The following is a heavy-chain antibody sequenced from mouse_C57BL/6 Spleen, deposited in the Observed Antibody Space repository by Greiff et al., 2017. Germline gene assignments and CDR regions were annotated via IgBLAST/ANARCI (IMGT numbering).Heavy chain of an antibody. D-gene: IGHD1-1*01. CDR2: IWTGGGT. CDR3: SRGDYGSSFFDY. CDR1: GFSLTSYA. Sequence: VKLVESGPGLVAPSQSLSITCTVSGFSLTSYAISWVRQPPGKGLEWLGVIWTGGGTNYNSALKSRLSIRKDNPKSQFFLKMNSLQTDDTARYYWSRGDYGSSFFDYWGQGTTLTVAS. V-gene: IGHV2-9-1*01. J-gene: IGHJ2*01.